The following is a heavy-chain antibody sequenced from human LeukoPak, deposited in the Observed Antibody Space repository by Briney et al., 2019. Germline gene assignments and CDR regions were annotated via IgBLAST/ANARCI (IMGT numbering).Heavy chain of an antibody. V-gene: IGHV3-48*03. CDR3: ARGGLYGYDVFDY. Sequence: PGGSLRLSCAASGFTFSSYEMNWVRQAPGKGLEWVSYISGSGRTMSYADSVKGRFTISRDNAKNSLYLQMNSLRVEDTAVYHCARGGLYGYDVFDYWGQGTLATVSS. CDR1: GFTFSSYE. CDR2: ISGSGRTM. J-gene: IGHJ4*02. D-gene: IGHD5-12*01.